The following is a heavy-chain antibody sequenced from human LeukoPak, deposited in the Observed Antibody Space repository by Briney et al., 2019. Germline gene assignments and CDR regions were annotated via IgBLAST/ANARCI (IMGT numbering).Heavy chain of an antibody. CDR1: GFTFSGHW. CDR3: TRDRSRAEDD. D-gene: IGHD1-14*01. CDR2: INQGGSDK. V-gene: IGHV3-7*01. J-gene: IGHJ4*02. Sequence: GGSLRLSCAASGFTFSGHWMSWVRQAPGKGREWAANINQGGSDKYYVDSVKGRFTISRDNANNLLYLQMNSLRGEDTAVYYCTRDRSRAEDDWGQGTLVTVSS.